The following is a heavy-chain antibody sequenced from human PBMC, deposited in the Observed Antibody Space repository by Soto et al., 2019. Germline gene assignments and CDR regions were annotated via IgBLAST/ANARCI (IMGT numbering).Heavy chain of an antibody. CDR3: ARVSVDCSTTSCYTDSGMDV. Sequence: QVQLVQSGAEVKQPGSSVKVSCKASGGTFRRFAISWVRQAPGQGLEGMGGIIPLFNTTNYAQRFQGRVTVTADESTSTAYMELSSLTSEDTTVFYCARVSVDCSTTSCYTDSGMDVWGQGTTVIVSS. V-gene: IGHV1-69*01. CDR2: IIPLFNTT. D-gene: IGHD2-2*02. J-gene: IGHJ6*02. CDR1: GGTFRRFA.